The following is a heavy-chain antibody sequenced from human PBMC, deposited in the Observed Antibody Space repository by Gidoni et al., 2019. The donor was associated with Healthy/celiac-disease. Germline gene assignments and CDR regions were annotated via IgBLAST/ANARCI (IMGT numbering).Heavy chain of an antibody. CDR3: ARGYSGSYLRGYDYGMDV. CDR2: IYYSGST. Sequence: QVQLQESGPRLVKPSEPLSLPCTVSGGPIISYYWSWIRQPPGKGLEWIGYIYYSGSTNYNPSLKSRVTISVDTSKSQFSLKLSSVTAADTAGYYCARGYSGSYLRGYDYGMDVWGQGTTVTVSS. V-gene: IGHV4-59*01. CDR1: GGPIISYY. J-gene: IGHJ6*02. D-gene: IGHD1-26*01.